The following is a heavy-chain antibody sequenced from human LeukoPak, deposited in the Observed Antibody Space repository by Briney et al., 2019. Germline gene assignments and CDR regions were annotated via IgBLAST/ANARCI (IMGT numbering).Heavy chain of an antibody. D-gene: IGHD3-16*01. J-gene: IGHJ4*02. CDR3: ARVPYRGAMGFDY. CDR1: GFTFSSYA. V-gene: IGHV3-30-3*01. CDR2: ISYDGSNK. Sequence: GGSLGLSCAASGFTFSSYAMHWVRQAPGKGLEWVAVISYDGSNKYYADSVKGRFTISRDNSKNTLYLQMNSLRAEDTAVYYCARVPYRGAMGFDYWGQGTLVTVSS.